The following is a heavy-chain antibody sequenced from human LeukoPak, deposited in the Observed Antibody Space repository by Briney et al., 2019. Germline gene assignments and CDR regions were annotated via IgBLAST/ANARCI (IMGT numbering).Heavy chain of an antibody. CDR2: IRYDGSDK. Sequence: GGSLRLSCAASGFTFSSYGIHWVRQAPVKGLEWVAFIRYDGSDKYFADIVKGRFTISRDNSKNTVYLQMNSLRVEDTAVYYCARGPPNQRATMIVVDSAFDIWGQGTMVTVSS. D-gene: IGHD3-22*01. V-gene: IGHV3-30*02. CDR3: ARGPPNQRATMIVVDSAFDI. CDR1: GFTFSSYG. J-gene: IGHJ3*02.